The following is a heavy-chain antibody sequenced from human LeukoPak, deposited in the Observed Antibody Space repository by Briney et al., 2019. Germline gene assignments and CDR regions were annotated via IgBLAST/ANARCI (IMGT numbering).Heavy chain of an antibody. J-gene: IGHJ4*02. V-gene: IGHV4-4*02. CDR3: ARWGGFYRPRLY. D-gene: IGHD6-6*01. Sequence: PSETLSLTCNVSGVSVTSSNWWTGVRQPPGKGLEWIGEVHLDGRTNYNPSLKSRLIISVGLPENHISLKLTTVTAADTAVYYCARWGGFYRPRLYGGQGTLVTVSS. CDR1: GVSVTSSNW. CDR2: VHLDGRT.